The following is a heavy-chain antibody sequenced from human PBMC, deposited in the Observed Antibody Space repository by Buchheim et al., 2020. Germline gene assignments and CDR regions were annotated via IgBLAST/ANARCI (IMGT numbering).Heavy chain of an antibody. D-gene: IGHD3-10*01. Sequence: EVQLVESGGGLVQPGGSLRLSCAASGFTFSSYWMGWVRQAPGKGLEWVANIKQDGSEKYYVDSVKGRFTISRDNAKNSLYLQMNSLRAEDTAVYYCARDLITMVRGVISNWFDPWGQGTL. J-gene: IGHJ5*02. CDR1: GFTFSSYW. CDR3: ARDLITMVRGVISNWFDP. V-gene: IGHV3-7*01. CDR2: IKQDGSEK.